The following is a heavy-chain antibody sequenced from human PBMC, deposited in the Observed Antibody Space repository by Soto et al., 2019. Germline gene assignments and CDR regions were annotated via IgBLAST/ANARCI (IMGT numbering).Heavy chain of an antibody. CDR2: ISAYNGNT. Sequence: GASVKVSCKASGYTFTSYGISWVRQAPGQGLEWMGWISAYNGNTNYAQKLQGRVTMTTDTSTSTAYMELRSLRSDDTAVYYCARDLVEEYSYGTYDYWGQGTLVTVPQ. CDR3: ARDLVEEYSYGTYDY. V-gene: IGHV1-18*01. D-gene: IGHD5-18*01. J-gene: IGHJ4*02. CDR1: GYTFTSYG.